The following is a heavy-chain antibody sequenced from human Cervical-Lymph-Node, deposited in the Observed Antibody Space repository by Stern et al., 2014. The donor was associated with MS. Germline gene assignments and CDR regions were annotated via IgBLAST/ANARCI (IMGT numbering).Heavy chain of an antibody. V-gene: IGHV4-59*01. Sequence: QVQLVQSVPGLVKPSETLSLTCTVSGGSIGSDYWNWIRQSPDKGLEWIGDMYYSVSTNYNPSLESRVTISVDVSKNQFSLRLNSVTAADSAVYYCARGHLRHFAWGRGTLVTVSS. CDR1: GGSIGSDY. D-gene: IGHD3-9*01. CDR2: MYYSVST. CDR3: ARGHLRHFA. J-gene: IGHJ5*02.